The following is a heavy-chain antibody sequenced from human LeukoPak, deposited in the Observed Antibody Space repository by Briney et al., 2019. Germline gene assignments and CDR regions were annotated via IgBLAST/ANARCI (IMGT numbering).Heavy chain of an antibody. V-gene: IGHV3-53*01. CDR2: MYTGGST. J-gene: IGHJ4*02. CDR1: GFTISTNY. CDR3: ARAPFYYDSSGYPYFDG. D-gene: IGHD3-22*01. Sequence: PGGSLRLSCAASGFTISTNYMSWVRQAPGKGLEWVSVMYTGGSTYCADSVKGRFTISRDNSKNTLYLQMNSLRAEDTALYYCARAPFYYDSSGYPYFDGWGQGTLVTVSS.